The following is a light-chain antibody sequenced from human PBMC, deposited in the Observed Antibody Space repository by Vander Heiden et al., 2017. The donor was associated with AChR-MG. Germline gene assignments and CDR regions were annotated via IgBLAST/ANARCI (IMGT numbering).Light chain of an antibody. CDR1: SSDVGGYNY. Sequence: QSALTQPASVSGSPGQSLTISCTGTSSDVGGYNYVSWYQQHPGKAPKLMIYDVSNRPSGVSNRFSGSKSGNTASLTIPGLQAEDEADYYCSSYTSSSPLYVFGTGTKVTVL. CDR3: SSYTSSSPLYV. V-gene: IGLV2-14*01. CDR2: DVS. J-gene: IGLJ1*01.